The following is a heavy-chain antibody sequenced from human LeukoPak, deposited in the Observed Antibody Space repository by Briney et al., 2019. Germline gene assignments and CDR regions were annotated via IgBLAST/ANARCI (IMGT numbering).Heavy chain of an antibody. D-gene: IGHD1-26*01. J-gene: IGHJ3*02. Sequence: SGTLSLSCTVSGGSISSYYWSWIRQPAGKGLEWIGRIYTSGSTNYNPSLKSRVTMSVDTSKNQFSLKLSSVTAADTAVYYCARARVEPSDAFDIWGQGTMVTVSS. CDR1: GGSISSYY. CDR3: ARARVEPSDAFDI. CDR2: IYTSGST. V-gene: IGHV4-4*07.